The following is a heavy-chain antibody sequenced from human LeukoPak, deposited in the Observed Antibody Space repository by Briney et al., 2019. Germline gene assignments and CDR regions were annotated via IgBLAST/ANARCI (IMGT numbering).Heavy chain of an antibody. V-gene: IGHV1-58*01. J-gene: IGHJ4*02. D-gene: IGHD3-3*01. CDR3: AVRTKLYDFWSGPGVFDY. CDR1: GFTFTSSA. CDR2: IVVGSGNT. Sequence: GTSVKVSCKASGFTFTSSAVQWVRQARGQRLEWIGWIVVGSGNTNYAQKFQERVTITRDMSTSTAYMEPSSLRSEDTAVYYCAVRTKLYDFWSGPGVFDYWGQGTLVTVSS.